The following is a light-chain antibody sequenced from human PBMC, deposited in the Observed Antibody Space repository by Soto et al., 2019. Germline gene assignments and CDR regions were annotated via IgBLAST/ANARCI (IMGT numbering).Light chain of an antibody. CDR3: QQYNNWPQT. V-gene: IGKV3-15*01. CDR2: GAS. Sequence: EIVMTQSPATLSVSPGERATLSCRASQSVSSNLAWYQQKPGQAPRLLIYGASTRATGIPARFSGSGSGTEFTLTISSLQSEDFAVYYCQQYNNWPQTFGQGTKLVIK. CDR1: QSVSSN. J-gene: IGKJ2*01.